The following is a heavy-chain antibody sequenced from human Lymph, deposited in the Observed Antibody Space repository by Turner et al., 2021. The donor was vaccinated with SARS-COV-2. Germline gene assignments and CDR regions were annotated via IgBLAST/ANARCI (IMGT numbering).Heavy chain of an antibody. CDR2: FDPEDAET. Sequence: QVQLVQSGAEVKKPGASVKVSCKVSGYTLTELSMHWVRQAPGKGLEWMGGFDPEDAETIYAQKFQGRVTMTEDTSTDTAYMELSSLRSEDTAVYYCATDRSSGWPHYYYYTMDVWGQGTTVTVSS. J-gene: IGHJ6*02. CDR1: GYTLTELS. V-gene: IGHV1-24*01. CDR3: ATDRSSGWPHYYYYTMDV. D-gene: IGHD6-19*01.